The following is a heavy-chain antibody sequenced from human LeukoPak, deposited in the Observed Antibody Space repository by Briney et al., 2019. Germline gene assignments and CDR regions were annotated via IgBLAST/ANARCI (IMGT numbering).Heavy chain of an antibody. CDR2: ISAYNGNT. J-gene: IGHJ4*02. CDR3: ARVDYGDYEMIDY. CDR1: GYTFTSYG. D-gene: IGHD4-17*01. Sequence: ASVKVSCKASGYTFTSYGISWVRQAPGQGLEWMGWISAYNGNTNYAQKLQGRVTMTTDTSTSTAYRELRSLRSDDTAVYYCARVDYGDYEMIDYWGQGTLVTVSS. V-gene: IGHV1-18*04.